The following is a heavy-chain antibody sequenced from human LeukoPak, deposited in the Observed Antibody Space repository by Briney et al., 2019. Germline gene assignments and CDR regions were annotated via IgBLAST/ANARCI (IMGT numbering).Heavy chain of an antibody. CDR2: IYYSGRT. D-gene: IGHD3-22*01. CDR3: ARGTTKGYYYDSSGYYTK. V-gene: IGHV4-59*12. J-gene: IGHJ4*02. Sequence: SETLSLTCTVSGGSINSDYCGWSRRPPGRQGELCGYIYYSGRTNYNPSLKSPVTISVDTSTNQFTLKLTSVPAADTAVYFCARGTTKGYYYDSSGYYTKWGQGTLVTVSS. CDR1: GGSINSDY.